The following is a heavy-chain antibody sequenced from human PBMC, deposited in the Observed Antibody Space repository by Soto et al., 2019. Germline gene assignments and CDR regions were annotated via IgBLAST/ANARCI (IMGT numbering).Heavy chain of an antibody. CDR2: MSSDGTNE. J-gene: IGHJ4*02. CDR3: VRCVYSRGWYCYFDF. D-gene: IGHD6-19*01. Sequence: PGGSLRLSCAASRFTFTTYAMNWVRQAPGKGLEWVALMSSDGTNEHYADSVRGRFTVSRDNSRNTLFLQMNNLRTDDTAVYYCVRCVYSRGWYCYFDFGGLGALVTVSS. CDR1: RFTFTTYA. V-gene: IGHV3-30-3*01.